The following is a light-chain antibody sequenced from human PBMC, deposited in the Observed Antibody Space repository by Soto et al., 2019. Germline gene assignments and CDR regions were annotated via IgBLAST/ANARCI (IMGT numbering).Light chain of an antibody. V-gene: IGKV3-15*01. CDR1: QSVGSN. Sequence: EVELTQSPATLSVSPGERATLSCRASQSVGSNLAWYQQKLGQAPRLLIYGASTRATDIPPRFSGSGSGTEFTLTISSLQSEDFAIYYCQQYNNWPRTFGPGTKVDIK. CDR2: GAS. J-gene: IGKJ1*01. CDR3: QQYNNWPRT.